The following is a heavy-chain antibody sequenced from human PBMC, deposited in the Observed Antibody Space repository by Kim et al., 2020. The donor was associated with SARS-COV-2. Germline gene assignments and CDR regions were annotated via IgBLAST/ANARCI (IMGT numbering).Heavy chain of an antibody. CDR1: GGSISSSSYY. D-gene: IGHD6-6*01. CDR3: ARQAARPSSWFDP. V-gene: IGHV4-39*01. J-gene: IGHJ5*02. CDR2: IYYSGST. Sequence: SETLSLTCTVSGGSISSSSYYWGWIRQPPGKGLEWIGSIYYSGSTYYNPSLKRRVTISVDTSKNQFSLKLSSVTAADTAVYYCARQAARPSSWFDPWGQGTLVTVSS.